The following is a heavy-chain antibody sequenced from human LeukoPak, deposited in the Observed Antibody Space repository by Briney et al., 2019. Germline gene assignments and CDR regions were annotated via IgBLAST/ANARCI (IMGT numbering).Heavy chain of an antibody. D-gene: IGHD4-17*01. CDR3: TRDRDGDYGMDV. Sequence: PSETLSLTCSVSGGSVGSHSWSWIRQPAGKGLEWIGRFSASGSPNYNPSLKSRVTMSEDTSKNQLSLILTSVTAADTAVYYCTRDRDGDYGMDVWGQGTTVTVSS. V-gene: IGHV4-4*07. J-gene: IGHJ6*02. CDR1: GGSVGSHS. CDR2: FSASGSP.